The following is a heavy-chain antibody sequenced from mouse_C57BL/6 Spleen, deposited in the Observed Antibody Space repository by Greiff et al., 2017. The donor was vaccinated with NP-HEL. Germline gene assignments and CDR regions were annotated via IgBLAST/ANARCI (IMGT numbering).Heavy chain of an antibody. Sequence: EVKVEESGGGLVKPGGSLKLSCAASGFTFSDYGMHWVRQAPEKGLEWVAYISSGSSTIYYADTVKGRFTISRDNAKNTLFLQMTSLRSEDTAMYYCARVPYGNYPREKLMDYWGQGTSVTVSS. CDR1: GFTFSDYG. D-gene: IGHD2-1*01. V-gene: IGHV5-17*01. J-gene: IGHJ4*01. CDR2: ISSGSSTI. CDR3: ARVPYGNYPREKLMDY.